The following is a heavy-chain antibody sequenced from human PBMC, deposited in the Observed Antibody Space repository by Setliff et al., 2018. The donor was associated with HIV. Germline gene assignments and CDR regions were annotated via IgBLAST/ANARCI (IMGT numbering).Heavy chain of an antibody. Sequence: SETLSLTCAVSGYSINNGYYWTWIRQPPGKGLEWIGTVHQSGSTYYNASLETRVIISIDLSQNEFSLKLNSVTAADTAVYFCARGLFYSSSYYAYWGQGALVTVSS. CDR3: ARGLFYSSSYYAY. CDR1: GYSINNGYY. D-gene: IGHD3-10*01. J-gene: IGHJ4*03. V-gene: IGHV4-38-2*01. CDR2: VHQSGST.